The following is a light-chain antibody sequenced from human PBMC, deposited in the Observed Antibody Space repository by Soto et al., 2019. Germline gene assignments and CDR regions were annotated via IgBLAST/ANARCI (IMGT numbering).Light chain of an antibody. CDR3: CSYAGSSTDYV. CDR2: EVS. V-gene: IGLV2-23*02. J-gene: IGLJ1*01. Sequence: QSALTQPASVSGSPGQSITISCTGTSSDVRSYNLVSWYQQHPGKAPKLMIYEVSKRPSGVSNRFSGSKSGNTASLTISGLQAEDEADYYCCSYAGSSTDYVFGTGTKLTVL. CDR1: SSDVRSYNL.